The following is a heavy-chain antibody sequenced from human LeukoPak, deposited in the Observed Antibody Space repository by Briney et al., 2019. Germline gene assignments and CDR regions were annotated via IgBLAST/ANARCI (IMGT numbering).Heavy chain of an antibody. Sequence: SQTLSLTCAVSGGSISSGGYSWSWIRQPPGKGLEWIGEINHSGSTNYNPSLKSRVTISVDTSKNQFSLKLSSVTAADTAVYYCARGGYYGSGSYYNDSNWFDPWGQGTLVTVSS. J-gene: IGHJ5*02. D-gene: IGHD3-10*01. CDR3: ARGGYYGSGSYYNDSNWFDP. CDR2: INHSGST. V-gene: IGHV4-30-2*01. CDR1: GGSISSGGYS.